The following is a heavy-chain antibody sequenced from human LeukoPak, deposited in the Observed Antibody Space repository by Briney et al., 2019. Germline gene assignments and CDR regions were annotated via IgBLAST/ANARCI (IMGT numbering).Heavy chain of an antibody. CDR2: INPGGGSR. V-gene: IGHV1-46*01. CDR3: ARPAPTGVVAFDI. CDR1: GYTFTTYY. Sequence: ASVKVSCKASGYTFTTYYMHWVRQAPGQGLEWMGIINPGGGSRSYAQRLKGRVTMTSDTSTSTVYMELSSLRSEDTAVYYCARPAPTGVVAFDIWGQGTLVTVSS. J-gene: IGHJ3*02. D-gene: IGHD3-10*01.